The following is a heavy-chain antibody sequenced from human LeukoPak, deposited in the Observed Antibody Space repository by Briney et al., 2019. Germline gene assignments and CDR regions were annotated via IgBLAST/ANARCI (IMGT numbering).Heavy chain of an antibody. V-gene: IGHV4-39*01. CDR2: IYYSGST. CDR3: ARHLDTMIVVALPGAFDY. D-gene: IGHD3-22*01. J-gene: IGHJ4*02. Sequence: SETLSLTCTVSGSSISSSSYYWGWIRQPPGKGLEWIGSIYYSGSTYYNPSLKSRVTISVDTSKNQFSLKLSSVTAADTAVYYCARHLDTMIVVALPGAFDYWGQGTLVTVSS. CDR1: GSSISSSSYY.